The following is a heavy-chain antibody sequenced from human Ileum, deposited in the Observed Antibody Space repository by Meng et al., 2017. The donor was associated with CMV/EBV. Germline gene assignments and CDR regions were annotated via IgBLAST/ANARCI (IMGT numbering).Heavy chain of an antibody. CDR1: GFTFSSYG. Sequence: GGSLRLSCAASGFTFSSYGMHWVRQDPGKGLEWVAVIWYDGSNKYYADSVKGRFTISRDNSKNTLYMQMNSLRAEDTAVYYCAKTGLVAYYGMDVWGQGTTVTVSS. CDR3: AKTGLVAYYGMDV. D-gene: IGHD6-19*01. J-gene: IGHJ6*02. CDR2: IWYDGSNK. V-gene: IGHV3-33*06.